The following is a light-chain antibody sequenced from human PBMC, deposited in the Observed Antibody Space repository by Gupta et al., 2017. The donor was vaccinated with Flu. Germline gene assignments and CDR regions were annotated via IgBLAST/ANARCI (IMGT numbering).Light chain of an antibody. V-gene: IGKV1-39*01. Sequence: ITMYPSPSSLSASIGDRVTISCRASENIINYLNWYQHRPGGAPNLLIYATSNLQGGVPSRFSGRGSGTDFTLTISGLQPEDFGTYYCQQSYSSPYTFGQGTKLEIK. J-gene: IGKJ2*01. CDR1: ENIINY. CDR2: ATS. CDR3: QQSYSSPYT.